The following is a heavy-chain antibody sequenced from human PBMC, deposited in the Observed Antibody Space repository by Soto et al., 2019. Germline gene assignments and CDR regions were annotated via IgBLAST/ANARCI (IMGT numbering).Heavy chain of an antibody. Sequence: QVQLVESGGGVVQPGRSLRLSCAASGFTFSSYGMHWVRQAPGKGLEWVAVIWYDGSNKYYADSVKGRFTISRDNSKNTLYLQMNSLSAEDTAVYYCARDGILGYDAFDIWGQGTMVTVSS. D-gene: IGHD3-22*01. CDR3: ARDGILGYDAFDI. CDR1: GFTFSSYG. J-gene: IGHJ3*02. V-gene: IGHV3-33*01. CDR2: IWYDGSNK.